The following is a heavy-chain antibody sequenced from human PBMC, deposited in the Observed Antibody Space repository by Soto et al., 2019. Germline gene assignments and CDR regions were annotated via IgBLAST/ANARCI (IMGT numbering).Heavy chain of an antibody. CDR3: ARDSPNTSGWYDYFDY. CDR2: IYSNGTT. V-gene: IGHV3-53*02. D-gene: IGHD6-19*01. J-gene: IGHJ4*02. CDR1: GFIVRTNY. Sequence: EVQLVETGGGLIQPGGSLRLSCVASGFIVRTNYMTWVRQAPGKGLEWVSTIYSNGTTHYSDSVRGRFTISRDNSKNTLYLQMNSLRAEDTAVYDCARDSPNTSGWYDYFDYWGQGTLVTVSS.